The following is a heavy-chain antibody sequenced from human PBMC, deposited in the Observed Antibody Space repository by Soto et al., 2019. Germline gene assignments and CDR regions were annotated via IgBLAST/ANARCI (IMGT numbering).Heavy chain of an antibody. CDR1: GGSISISSYY. CDR3: ASELDY. V-gene: IGHV4-39*01. CDR2: IYYSGST. Sequence: SETLSLTCTVCGGSISISSYYWGWIRQPPGKGLEWIGSIYYSGSTYYNPSLKSRVTISVDTSKNQFSLKLSSVTAADTAVYYCASELDYWGKGTLVTVSS. J-gene: IGHJ4*02.